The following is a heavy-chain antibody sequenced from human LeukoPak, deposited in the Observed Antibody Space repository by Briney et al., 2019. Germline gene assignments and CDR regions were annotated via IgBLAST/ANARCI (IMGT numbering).Heavy chain of an antibody. CDR3: ARGSSSRWFDP. V-gene: IGHV5-51*01. Sequence: GESLKISCKGSGYSFSTYWIGWVRQMPGTGLEWMGIIYPGDSDTRYSPSFQGQVTISADKSIFTAYLQWSSLKASDTAMYYCARGSSSRWFDPWGQGTLVTVSS. CDR2: IYPGDSDT. D-gene: IGHD6-6*01. J-gene: IGHJ5*02. CDR1: GYSFSTYW.